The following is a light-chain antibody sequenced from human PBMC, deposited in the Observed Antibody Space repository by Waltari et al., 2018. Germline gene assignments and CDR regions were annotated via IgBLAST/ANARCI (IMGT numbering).Light chain of an antibody. CDR1: QSLVHSDGKTS. Sequence: DVVMTQSPLSLPVTLGQPASISCTSSQSLVHSDGKTSLNWFHQGPGQSPRRLIYKVSNRDSGVPDRVSGSGSGTDFTLTISRVEAEDVGIYYCMQATHWPLTFGQGTRVEIK. CDR2: KVS. CDR3: MQATHWPLT. V-gene: IGKV2-30*02. J-gene: IGKJ1*01.